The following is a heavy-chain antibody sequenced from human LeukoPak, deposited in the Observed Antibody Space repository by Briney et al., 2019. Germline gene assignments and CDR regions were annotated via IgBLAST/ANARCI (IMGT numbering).Heavy chain of an antibody. CDR1: GFTFSSYS. D-gene: IGHD3-22*01. CDR2: ISSSSTI. Sequence: PGGSLRLSCAASGFTFSSYSMNWVRQAPGKGLEWVSYISSSSTIYYADSVKGRFTISRDNAKNSLYLQMNSLRAEDTAVYYCASGITMMGMDVWGKGTTVTVSS. V-gene: IGHV3-48*04. CDR3: ASGITMMGMDV. J-gene: IGHJ6*03.